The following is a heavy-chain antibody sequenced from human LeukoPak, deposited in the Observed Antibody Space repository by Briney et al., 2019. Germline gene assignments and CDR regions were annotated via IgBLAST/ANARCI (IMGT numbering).Heavy chain of an antibody. Sequence: GGSLRLSCAASGFTFSSYAMSWVRQAPGKGLEWVSAISGSGGSTYYADSVRGRFTISRDNSKNTLYLQMNSLRAEDTAVYYCAKRLRDILTGYYPLDYWGPGNPGHRLL. CDR2: ISGSGGST. D-gene: IGHD3-9*01. V-gene: IGHV3-23*01. J-gene: IGHJ4*02. CDR3: AKRLRDILTGYYPLDY. CDR1: GFTFSSYA.